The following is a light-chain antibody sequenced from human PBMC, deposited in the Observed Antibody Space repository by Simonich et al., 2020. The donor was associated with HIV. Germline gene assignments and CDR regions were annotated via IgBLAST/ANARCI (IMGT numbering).Light chain of an antibody. V-gene: IGLV2-14*03. CDR1: SSDVVFCNC. CDR2: DVT. Sequence: QSALTQPASGSGSPGQSITISCTGTSSDVVFCNCVSWYPQHPGKAPKLMSYDVTKRPPGVSNRFYGSKSDNTASLTISGIQAEDEADYFCTAYTTRSTLLWVFGGGTKLTVL. CDR3: TAYTTRSTLLWV. J-gene: IGLJ3*02.